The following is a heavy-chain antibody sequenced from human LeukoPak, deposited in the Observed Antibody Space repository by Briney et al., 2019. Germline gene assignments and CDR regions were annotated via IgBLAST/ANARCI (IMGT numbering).Heavy chain of an antibody. CDR1: GFTFSSYS. CDR3: AKRGLPFLDY. D-gene: IGHD2/OR15-2a*01. V-gene: IGHV3-21*01. CDR2: ISSSSSYI. Sequence: GGSLRLSCAASGFTFSSYSMNWVRQAPGKGLEWVSSISSSSSYIYYADSVKGRFTISRDNSKNTLYLQVNSLRAEDTAVYYCAKRGLPFLDYWGQGTLVTVSS. J-gene: IGHJ4*02.